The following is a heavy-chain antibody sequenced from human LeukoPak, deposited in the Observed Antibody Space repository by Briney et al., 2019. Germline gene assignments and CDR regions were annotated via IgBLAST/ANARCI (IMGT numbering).Heavy chain of an antibody. CDR2: ISSSSSYI. J-gene: IGHJ4*02. D-gene: IGHD4-23*01. V-gene: IGHV3-21*01. Sequence: PGGSLRLSCAASGSTFSSYSMNWVRQAPGKGLEWVSSISSSSSYIYYADSVKGRFTISRDNAKNALYLQMNSLRAEDTAVYYCARDYGGNRFDYWGQGTLVTVSS. CDR1: GSTFSSYS. CDR3: ARDYGGNRFDY.